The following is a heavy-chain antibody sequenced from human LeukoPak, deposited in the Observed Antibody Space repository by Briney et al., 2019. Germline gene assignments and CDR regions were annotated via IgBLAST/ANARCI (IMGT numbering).Heavy chain of an antibody. Sequence: SETLSLTCTVSGGSISSSSYYWGWIRQPPGKGLEWIGSIYYSGSTYYNPSLKSRVTISVDTSKNQFSLKLSSVTAADTAVYYCARQCYYGSGSSFAYYYYYYMDVWGKGTTVTISS. J-gene: IGHJ6*03. CDR1: GGSISSSSYY. CDR2: IYYSGST. D-gene: IGHD3-10*01. V-gene: IGHV4-39*01. CDR3: ARQCYYGSGSSFAYYYYYYMDV.